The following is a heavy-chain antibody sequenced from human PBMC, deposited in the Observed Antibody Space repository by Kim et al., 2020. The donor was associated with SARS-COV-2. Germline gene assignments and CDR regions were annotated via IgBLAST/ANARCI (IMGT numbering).Heavy chain of an antibody. CDR3: AKAGYYDYLWGSYRYDYYSYNGMDV. Sequence: GGSLRLSCAASGFTFDDYAMHWVRQAPGKGLEWVSGISWNSGSIGYADSVKGRFTISRDNAKNSLFLQMSSLRAEDTALYYCAKAGYYDYLWGSYRYDYYSYNGMDVWGQGTTVTVSS. CDR2: ISWNSGSI. J-gene: IGHJ6*02. D-gene: IGHD3-16*02. V-gene: IGHV3-9*01. CDR1: GFTFDDYA.